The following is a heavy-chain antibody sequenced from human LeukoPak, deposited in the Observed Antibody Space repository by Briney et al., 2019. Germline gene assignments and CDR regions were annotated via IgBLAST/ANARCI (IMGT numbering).Heavy chain of an antibody. CDR1: GYTFTSYA. J-gene: IGHJ4*02. CDR2: INAGDGNT. CDR3: ARAFGPPVMDY. D-gene: IGHD3-16*01. Sequence: AASVKVSCKASGYTFTSYAMHWVRQAPGQRLEWMGWINAGDGNTKYSQKFQGRVTITRDTSASTAYMELSSLRSEDTAVYYCARAFGPPVMDYWGQGTLVTVSS. V-gene: IGHV1-3*01.